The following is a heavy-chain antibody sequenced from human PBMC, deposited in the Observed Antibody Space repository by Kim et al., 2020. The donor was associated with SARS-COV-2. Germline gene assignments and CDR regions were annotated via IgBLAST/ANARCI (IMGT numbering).Heavy chain of an antibody. CDR3: ARDYIWRIGGSYYYYYMDV. CDR2: INTNTGNP. V-gene: IGHV7-4-1*02. D-gene: IGHD3-16*01. CDR1: GYTFTSYA. J-gene: IGHJ6*03. Sequence: ASVKVSCKASGYTFTSYAMNWVRQAPGQELEWMGWINTNTGNPTYAQGFTGRFVFSLDTSVSTAYLQISSLKAEDTAVYYCARDYIWRIGGSYYYYYMDVWGKGTTVTVSS.